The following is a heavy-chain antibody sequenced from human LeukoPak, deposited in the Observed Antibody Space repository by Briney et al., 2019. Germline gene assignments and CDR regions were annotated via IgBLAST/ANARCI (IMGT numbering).Heavy chain of an antibody. CDR1: GFTFSRYA. V-gene: IGHV3-64D*06. J-gene: IGHJ5*02. Sequence: GGSLRLSCSGSGFTFSRYAMHWVRQAPGKGLEYVSAISSNGGSTYYADSVKGRFTISRDNSKNTLYLQMSSLRAEDTAVYYCVKARGYYYGSGCYSGFDPWGQGTLVTVSS. D-gene: IGHD3-10*01. CDR3: VKARGYYYGSGCYSGFDP. CDR2: ISSNGGST.